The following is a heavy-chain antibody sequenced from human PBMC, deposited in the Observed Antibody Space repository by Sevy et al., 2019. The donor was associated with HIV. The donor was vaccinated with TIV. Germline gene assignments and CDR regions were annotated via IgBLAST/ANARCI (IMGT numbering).Heavy chain of an antibody. CDR1: GGFSSSYY. CDR2: VIYSGTT. CDR3: ARPGDMGWYGAFDM. Sequence: SETLSLTCTVSGGFSSSYYWTWIRQPPGKGLEWIGCVIYSGTTTYNPSLKSRVTVSLDASKNQFSLKRNSVTAADTAVYFCARPGDMGWYGAFDMWGQGTMVTVSS. D-gene: IGHD6-19*01. V-gene: IGHV4-59*08. J-gene: IGHJ3*02.